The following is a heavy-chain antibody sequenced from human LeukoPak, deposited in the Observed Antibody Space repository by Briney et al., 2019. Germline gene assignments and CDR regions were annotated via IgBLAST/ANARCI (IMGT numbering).Heavy chain of an antibody. CDR1: GYTFTTYP. J-gene: IGHJ4*02. CDR3: ARSQWLAPFDY. V-gene: IGHV1-18*01. D-gene: IGHD6-19*01. CDR2: ISAYNGNT. Sequence: ASVKVSCKAAGYTFTTYPITWVRQAPGQGLEWMGWISAYNGNTNYAQKLQGRVTMTTDTSTSTAYMELRSLRSDDTAVYYCARSQWLAPFDYWGQGTLVTVSS.